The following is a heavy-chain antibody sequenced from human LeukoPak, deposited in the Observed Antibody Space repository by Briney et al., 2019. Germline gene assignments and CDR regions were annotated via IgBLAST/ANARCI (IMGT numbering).Heavy chain of an antibody. CDR3: ARAGYCSSTSCYWGYYYYMDV. J-gene: IGHJ6*03. CDR1: GFTFSSYA. V-gene: IGHV3-23*01. CDR2: ISGSGGST. Sequence: GGSLRLSCAASGFTFSSYAMSWVRQAPGKGLEWVSAISGSGGSTYYADSVKGRVTISRDNSKNTLYLQMNSLRAEDTAVYYCARAGYCSSTSCYWGYYYYMDVWGKGTTVTVSS. D-gene: IGHD2-2*01.